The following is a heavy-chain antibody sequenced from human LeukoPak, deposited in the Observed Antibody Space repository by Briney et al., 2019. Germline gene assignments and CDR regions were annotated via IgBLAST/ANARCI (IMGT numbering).Heavy chain of an antibody. V-gene: IGHV3-74*01. D-gene: IGHD3-9*01. CDR1: GFIHRTYW. CDR2: ISTHVTST. Sequence: GGTVRLSRASSGFIHRTYWMHGVRHARARGLVWVSRISTHVTSTNYADTVKGRFTISRDKAKNTLYLQMDSLRAEDTAVYYCARGDRLTGLPGDYFDYWGQGTLVTVSS. J-gene: IGHJ4*02. CDR3: ARGDRLTGLPGDYFDY.